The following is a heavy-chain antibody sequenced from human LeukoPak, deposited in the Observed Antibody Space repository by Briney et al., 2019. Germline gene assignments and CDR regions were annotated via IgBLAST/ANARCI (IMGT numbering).Heavy chain of an antibody. J-gene: IGHJ4*02. CDR3: AKDFERRRSFDPLGY. Sequence: GGSLRLSCAASGFTFSSYGMHWVRQAPGKGLEWVAFIRYDGSNKYYADSVKGRFTISRDNSKNTLYLQMNSLRAEDTAVYYCAKDFERRRSFDPLGYWGQGTLVTVSS. CDR1: GFTFSSYG. CDR2: IRYDGSNK. V-gene: IGHV3-30*02. D-gene: IGHD3-9*01.